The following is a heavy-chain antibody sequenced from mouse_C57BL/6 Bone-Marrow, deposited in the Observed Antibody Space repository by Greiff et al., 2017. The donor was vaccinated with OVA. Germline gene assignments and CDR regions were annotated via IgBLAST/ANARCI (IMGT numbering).Heavy chain of an antibody. CDR3: ARDGYYLGLGY. CDR1: GYTFPSYW. CDR2: IYPGSGST. D-gene: IGHD2-3*01. V-gene: IGHV1-55*01. J-gene: IGHJ3*01. Sequence: QVQLKQPGAELVKPGASVKMSCKASGYTFPSYWITWVKQRPGQGLEWIGDIYPGSGSTNYNEKFKSKATLTVDTSSSTAYMQLSSLTSEDSAVYYCARDGYYLGLGYLGQGTLVTVSA.